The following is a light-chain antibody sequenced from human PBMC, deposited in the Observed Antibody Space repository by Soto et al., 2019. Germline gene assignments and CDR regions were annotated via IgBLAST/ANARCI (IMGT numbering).Light chain of an antibody. CDR1: QSLSNNY. Sequence: DIVLTQSPGTLSLSPGERATLSCRASQSLSNNYLAWYQQKPGQAPRLLIYDASSRATGIPDRFSGSGSGTDFTLSMSRLEPEDYAVYYCQQYGSSPLTFGGGTKVDIK. CDR2: DAS. V-gene: IGKV3-20*01. J-gene: IGKJ4*01. CDR3: QQYGSSPLT.